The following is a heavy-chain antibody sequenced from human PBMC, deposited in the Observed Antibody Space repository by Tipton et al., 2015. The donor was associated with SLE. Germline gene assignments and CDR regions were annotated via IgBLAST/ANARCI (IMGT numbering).Heavy chain of an antibody. J-gene: IGHJ4*02. CDR3: AREKQWLAQRLADY. CDR1: GFTFSDYY. D-gene: IGHD6-19*01. CDR2: ISSSSSYT. Sequence: SLRLSCAASGFTFSDYYMSWIRQAPGKGLEWVSYISSSSSYTNYADSVKGRFTISRDNAKNSPDLQMNSLRAEDTAGYYCAREKQWLAQRLADYWGQGTLVTVSS. V-gene: IGHV3-11*05.